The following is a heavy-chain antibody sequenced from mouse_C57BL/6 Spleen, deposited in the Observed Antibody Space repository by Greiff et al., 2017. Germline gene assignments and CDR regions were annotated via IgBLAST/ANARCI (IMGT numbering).Heavy chain of an antibody. D-gene: IGHD1-3*01. J-gene: IGHJ1*03. CDR3: ARQEGMGSSWYFDV. CDR2: ISSGGSYT. V-gene: IGHV5-6*01. CDR1: GFTFSSYG. Sequence: EVKLVESGGDLVKPGGSLKLSCAASGFTFSSYGMSWVRQTPDKRLEWVATISSGGSYTYYPDSVKGRFTISRDNAKNTLYLQMSSLKSEDTAMYYCARQEGMGSSWYFDVWGTGTTVTVSS.